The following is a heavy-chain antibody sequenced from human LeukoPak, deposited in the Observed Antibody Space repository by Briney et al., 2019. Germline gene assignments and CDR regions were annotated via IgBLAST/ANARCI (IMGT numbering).Heavy chain of an antibody. D-gene: IGHD2-15*01. CDR1: GFTFSSYS. Sequence: GGSLRLSCAASGFTFSSYSMNWVRQAPGKGLEWVSYISSSGSTIYYADSVKGRFTISRDNAKNSLYLQMNSLRAEDTAVYYCARDWVAVGGDYMDVWGRGTTVTISS. CDR3: ARDWVAVGGDYMDV. CDR2: ISSSGSTI. J-gene: IGHJ6*03. V-gene: IGHV3-48*04.